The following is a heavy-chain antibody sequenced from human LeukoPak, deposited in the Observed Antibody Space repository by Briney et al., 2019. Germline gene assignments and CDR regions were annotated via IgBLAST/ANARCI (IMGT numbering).Heavy chain of an antibody. Sequence: PGRSLRLSCAASEFTLSGYGMHWVRQAPGKGLEWVAVISNDGRNKYYADSVKGRFTISRDNSKNTLYLQMNSLRAEDTAVYYCAKAADSGGRLYYFDYWGQGTLVTVSS. J-gene: IGHJ4*02. CDR1: EFTLSGYG. D-gene: IGHD2-15*01. CDR2: ISNDGRNK. CDR3: AKAADSGGRLYYFDY. V-gene: IGHV3-30*18.